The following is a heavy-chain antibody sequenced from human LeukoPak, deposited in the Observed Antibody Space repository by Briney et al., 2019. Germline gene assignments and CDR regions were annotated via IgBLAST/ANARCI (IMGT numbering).Heavy chain of an antibody. Sequence: PSETLSLTCTVSGASVSSGSYCWSWTRQPPGNGLEWIGHTYYPGCPKYNLSLKTRDTISVDTSKDQFSLKLGFVTAADTAVYYCARTCITMGRGVYGYFDYWGQGTLVTVSS. CDR3: ARTCITMGRGVYGYFDY. CDR1: GASVSSGSYC. D-gene: IGHD3-10*01. V-gene: IGHV4-61*01. J-gene: IGHJ4*02. CDR2: TYYPGCP.